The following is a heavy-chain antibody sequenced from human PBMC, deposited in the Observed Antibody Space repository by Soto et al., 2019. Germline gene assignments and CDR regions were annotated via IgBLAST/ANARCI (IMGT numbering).Heavy chain of an antibody. CDR1: GLIFSNYQ. CDR3: ARDTNVLHY. Sequence: GGSLRLSCAAPGLIFSNYQMHWVRQARGKGLVWVSRINTDGSITDYADSVKGRFTVSRDNAKNTMYLQMNSLTADDTAVYYCARDTNVLHYWGQGTLVTVSS. CDR2: INTDGSIT. V-gene: IGHV3-74*01. J-gene: IGHJ4*02.